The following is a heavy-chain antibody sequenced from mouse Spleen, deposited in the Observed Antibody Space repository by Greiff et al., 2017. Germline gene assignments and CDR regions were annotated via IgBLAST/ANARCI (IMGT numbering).Heavy chain of an antibody. Sequence: VQLQQSGPELVKPGASVKIPCKASGYTFTDYNMDWVKQSHGKSLEWIGDINPNNGGTIYNQKFKGKATLTVDKSSSTAYMELRSLTSEDTAVYYCARGYYGSSYDAMDYWGQGTSGTVSS. J-gene: IGHJ4*01. CDR2: INPNNGGT. CDR3: ARGYYGSSYDAMDY. V-gene: IGHV1-18*01. D-gene: IGHD1-1*01. CDR1: GYTFTDYN.